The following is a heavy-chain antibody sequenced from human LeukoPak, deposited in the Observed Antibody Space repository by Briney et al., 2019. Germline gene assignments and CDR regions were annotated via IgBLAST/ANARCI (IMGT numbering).Heavy chain of an antibody. Sequence: PGGSLRLSCAASGFPFSDYSMNWVRQPPGKGLEWIAYVGVDSGNTNYADSVQGRFTISADKARNSLVLQMNSLRVEDTAVYYCARDYKYAFDNWGQGTLVTVSS. V-gene: IGHV3-48*01. J-gene: IGHJ4*02. CDR3: ARDYKYAFDN. CDR1: GFPFSDYS. CDR2: VGVDSGNT. D-gene: IGHD5-24*01.